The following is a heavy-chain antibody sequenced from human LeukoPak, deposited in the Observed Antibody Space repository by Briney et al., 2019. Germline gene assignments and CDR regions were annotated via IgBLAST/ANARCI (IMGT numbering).Heavy chain of an antibody. CDR1: GYTFTGYY. D-gene: IGHD6-13*01. J-gene: IGHJ4*02. Sequence: GASVKVSCKASGYTFTGYYMHWVRQAPGQGLEWMGWINPNSGGTNYAQKFQGRVTMTRDTSISTAYMELSRLRSDDTAVYYCAPVIAAAGKEGYYFDYWGQGTLVTVSS. V-gene: IGHV1-2*02. CDR2: INPNSGGT. CDR3: APVIAAAGKEGYYFDY.